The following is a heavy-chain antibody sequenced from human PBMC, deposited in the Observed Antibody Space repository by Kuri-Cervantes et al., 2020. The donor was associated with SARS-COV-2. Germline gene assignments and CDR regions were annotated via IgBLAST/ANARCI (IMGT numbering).Heavy chain of an antibody. V-gene: IGHV3-11*04. CDR3: ARGPQLLSPEAFDI. CDR2: ISSSGSTI. CDR1: GFTFSDYY. D-gene: IGHD2-2*01. Sequence: GGSLRLSCAASGFTFSDYYMSWIRQAPGKGLEWVSYISSSGSTIYYADSVKGRFTISRDNAKNSLYLQMNSLRAEDTAVYYCARGPQLLSPEAFDIWGQGTMVTVSS. J-gene: IGHJ3*02.